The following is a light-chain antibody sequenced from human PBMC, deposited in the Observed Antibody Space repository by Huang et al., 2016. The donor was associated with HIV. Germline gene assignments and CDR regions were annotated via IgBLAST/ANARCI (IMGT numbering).Light chain of an antibody. Sequence: EIVLTQSPGTLSLSPGGRATLSCRASQSVSGTYLAWYQQKPGQAPRLLIYGTSIRATGIPDRFSGSGSATDFTLTISGLEPEDFALYYCQQYGTSPPSLTFGGGTKVEIK. CDR1: QSVSGTY. V-gene: IGKV3-20*01. J-gene: IGKJ4*01. CDR2: GTS. CDR3: QQYGTSPPSLT.